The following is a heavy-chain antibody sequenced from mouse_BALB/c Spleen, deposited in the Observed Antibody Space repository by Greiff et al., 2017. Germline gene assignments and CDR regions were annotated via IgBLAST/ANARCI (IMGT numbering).Heavy chain of an antibody. CDR3: ASMDYYGSSYAMDY. V-gene: IGHV3-2*02. D-gene: IGHD1-1*01. CDR1: GYSITSDYA. J-gene: IGHJ4*01. CDR2: ISYSGST. Sequence: VQLQQSGPGLVKPSQSLSLTCTVTGYSITSDYAWNWIRQFPGNKLEWMGYISYSGSTSYNPSLKSRISITRDTSKNQFFLQLNSVTTEDTATYYCASMDYYGSSYAMDYWGQGTSVTVSS.